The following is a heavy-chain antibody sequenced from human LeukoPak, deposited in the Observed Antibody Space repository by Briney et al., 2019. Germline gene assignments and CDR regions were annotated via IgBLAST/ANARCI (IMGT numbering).Heavy chain of an antibody. CDR3: AKQFLGAN. Sequence: GGSLRLSCAASGFIFSSLAMTWVRQAPGKGLEWVSTINAVDANTYYADSVKGRFTVSRDNSRNTLYLQMNSLRAEDTAVYYCAKQFLGANWGQGTLVIVSS. D-gene: IGHD4/OR15-4a*01. CDR2: INAVDANT. J-gene: IGHJ4*02. CDR1: GFIFSSLA. V-gene: IGHV3-23*01.